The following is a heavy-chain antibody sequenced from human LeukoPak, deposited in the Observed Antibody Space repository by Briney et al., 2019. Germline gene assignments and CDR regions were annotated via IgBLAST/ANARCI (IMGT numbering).Heavy chain of an antibody. V-gene: IGHV3-48*03. J-gene: IGHJ4*02. Sequence: GGSLRLSCAASGFTFSNALMNWVRQAPGKGLEWISYISSGGNIIFYADSVEGRFTISRDNAKNSLYLQMSSLRAEDTAIYYCARVRATAIGDYWGPGTPVTVSS. D-gene: IGHD5-18*01. CDR3: ARVRATAIGDY. CDR2: ISSGGNII. CDR1: GFTFSNAL.